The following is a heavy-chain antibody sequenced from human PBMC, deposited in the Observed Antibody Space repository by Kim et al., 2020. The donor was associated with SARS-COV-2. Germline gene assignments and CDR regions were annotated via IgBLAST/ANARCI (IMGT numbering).Heavy chain of an antibody. CDR1: GGTFSSYA. V-gene: IGHV1-69*13. Sequence: SVKVSCKASGGTFSSYAISWVRQAPGQGLEWMGGIIPIFGTANYAQKFQGRVTITADESTSTAYMELSSLRSEDTAVYYCARDLGWDYYGSGSYSQLGWFDPWGQGTLVTVSS. CDR2: IIPIFGTA. J-gene: IGHJ5*02. CDR3: ARDLGWDYYGSGSYSQLGWFDP. D-gene: IGHD3-10*01.